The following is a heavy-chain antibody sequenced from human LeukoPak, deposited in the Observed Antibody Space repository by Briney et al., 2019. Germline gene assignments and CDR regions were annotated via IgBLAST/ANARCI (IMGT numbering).Heavy chain of an antibody. CDR3: ARGLYYMDV. Sequence: GGSLTLSCAASGFSFNTHTLAWVRQAPGKGLEWVSYISGSTTVIHYADSVKGRFTISRDNAKDSLYLQMSSLKVEDTAIYYCARGLYYMDVWGNGITVTVSS. J-gene: IGHJ6*03. CDR2: ISGSTTVI. V-gene: IGHV3-48*01. CDR1: GFSFNTHT.